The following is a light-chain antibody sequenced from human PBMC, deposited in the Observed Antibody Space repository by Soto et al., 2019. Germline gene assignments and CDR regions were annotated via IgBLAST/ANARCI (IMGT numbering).Light chain of an antibody. CDR1: SSDVGGYNY. J-gene: IGLJ3*02. Sequence: QSALTQPPSASGSPGQSVAISCTGTSSDVGGYNYVSWYQQHPGKAPKLMIYEVNKRPSGVPDRFSGSKSGNTASLTVSGLQAEDEADYYCVSYIESSLTHWVFGGGTKLTVL. V-gene: IGLV2-8*01. CDR3: VSYIESSLTHWV. CDR2: EVN.